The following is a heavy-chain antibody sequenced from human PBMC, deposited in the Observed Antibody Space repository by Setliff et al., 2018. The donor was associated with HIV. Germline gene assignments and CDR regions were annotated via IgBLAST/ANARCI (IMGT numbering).Heavy chain of an antibody. D-gene: IGHD6-13*01. Sequence: SETLSLTCGVSSHSINSGYYWGWIRQPPGKGLEWIGSINHSGTSYYNPSLKSRVTISIDTSKNQFFLKLSSVTAADTAVYYCARPGVVGSSWSWYFDLWGRGTLVTVSS. J-gene: IGHJ2*01. V-gene: IGHV4-38-2*01. CDR2: INHSGTS. CDR1: SHSINSGYY. CDR3: ARPGVVGSSWSWYFDL.